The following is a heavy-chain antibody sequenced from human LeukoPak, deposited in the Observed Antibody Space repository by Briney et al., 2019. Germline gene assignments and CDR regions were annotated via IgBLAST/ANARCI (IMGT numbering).Heavy chain of an antibody. CDR2: ISGSGGST. D-gene: IGHD3-16*02. CDR3: PKDLMITFGGVIVIPGGDY. Sequence: GGSLRLSCAASGFTFSSYAMSWVRQAPGKGLEWVSAISGSGGSTYYADSVKGRFTISRDNSKNTLYVQMNSLRAEDTAVYYCPKDLMITFGGVIVIPGGDYWGQGTLVTVSS. V-gene: IGHV3-23*01. CDR1: GFTFSSYA. J-gene: IGHJ4*02.